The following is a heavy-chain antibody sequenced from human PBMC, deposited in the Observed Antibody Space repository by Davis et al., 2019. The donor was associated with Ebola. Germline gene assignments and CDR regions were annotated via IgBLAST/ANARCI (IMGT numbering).Heavy chain of an antibody. D-gene: IGHD3-3*01. CDR1: GVTFSSYS. V-gene: IGHV3-7*01. CDR3: ARWRYDFWSGYPYYFDY. CDR2: IKQDGSEK. Sequence: GGSLRLSCAASGVTFSSYSMNCVRQAPGKGMEWVANIKQDGSEKYYVDSVKGRFTISRDNAKNSLYLQMNSLRAEDTAVYYCARWRYDFWSGYPYYFDYWGQGTLVTVSS. J-gene: IGHJ4*02.